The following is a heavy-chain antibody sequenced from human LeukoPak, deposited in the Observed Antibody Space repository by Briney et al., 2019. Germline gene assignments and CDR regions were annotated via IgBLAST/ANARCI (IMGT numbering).Heavy chain of an antibody. D-gene: IGHD2-2*01. V-gene: IGHV3-48*01. J-gene: IGHJ1*01. Sequence: GGSLRLSCAASGFTFSSYSMNWVRQAPGKGLEWVSYISSSSSTIYYADSVKGRFTISRDNAKNSLYLQMNSLRAEDTAVYYCASDIVVVPAAIAEYFQHWGQGTLVTVSS. CDR3: ASDIVVVPAAIAEYFQH. CDR2: ISSSSSTI. CDR1: GFTFSSYS.